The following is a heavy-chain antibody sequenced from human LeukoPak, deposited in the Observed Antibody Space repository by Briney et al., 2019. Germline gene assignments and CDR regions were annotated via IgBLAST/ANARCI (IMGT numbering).Heavy chain of an antibody. D-gene: IGHD5-12*01. J-gene: IGHJ4*02. CDR3: ARALQGDYDSNYFDY. Sequence: GESLKISCKGSGYSFTSYWIGWVRQMPGKGLEWMGIIYPGDSDTRYSPSFQGQVTISADKSISTAYLQWSSLKASDTAMYYCARALQGDYDSNYFDYWGQGTLVTLST. V-gene: IGHV5-51*01. CDR2: IYPGDSDT. CDR1: GYSFTSYW.